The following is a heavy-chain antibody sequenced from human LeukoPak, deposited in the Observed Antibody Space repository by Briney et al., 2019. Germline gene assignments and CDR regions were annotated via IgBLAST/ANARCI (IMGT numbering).Heavy chain of an antibody. CDR2: NHYGGST. J-gene: IGHJ5*02. CDR1: GGSISSSSDY. D-gene: IGHD6-19*01. Sequence: SETLSLTCTVSGGSISSSSDYWGWIRQPPGKGLEWIGNNHYGGSTYYSPSLKSRLTMSVDTSKNQFSLKMISVTAADTAFYYCAGLRGGFSSGWYGWFDPWGQGTLVTVSS. CDR3: AGLRGGFSSGWYGWFDP. V-gene: IGHV4-39*01.